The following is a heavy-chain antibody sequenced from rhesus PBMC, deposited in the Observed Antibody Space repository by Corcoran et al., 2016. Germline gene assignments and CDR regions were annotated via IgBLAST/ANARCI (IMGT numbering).Heavy chain of an antibody. CDR2: ITYRGSP. J-gene: IGHJ6*01. CDR3: AREPPHYYSGSYYGLDS. D-gene: IGHD3-16*01. CDR1: GYSISGYY. Sequence: QVQLQESGPGLVKPSETLSLTCAVSGYSISGYYWSWIRQAPGKGLEWIGYITYRGSPSDNPSLKGRVTISRDTSKIQFSLKLRSVTGADTAVYYCAREPPHYYSGSYYGLDSWGKGVVVTVSS. V-gene: IGHV4-122*02.